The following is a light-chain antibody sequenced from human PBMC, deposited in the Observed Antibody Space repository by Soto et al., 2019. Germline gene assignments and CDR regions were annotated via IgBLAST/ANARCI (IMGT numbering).Light chain of an antibody. CDR1: RSNIGSNY. CDR2: KND. Sequence: QSVLTQPPSASGTPGQRVTISCSGSRSNIGSNYVYCYQQLPGTAPNLLIYKNDQRPSWVPHRCSGSTYGTSAALATSGGRHDAEADYYCAAWDDSLNGHVFGGGTQLTVL. V-gene: IGLV1-47*01. CDR3: AAWDDSLNGHV. J-gene: IGLJ7*01.